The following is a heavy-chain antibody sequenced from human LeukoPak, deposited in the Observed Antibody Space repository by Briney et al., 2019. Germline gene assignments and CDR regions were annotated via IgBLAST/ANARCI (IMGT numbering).Heavy chain of an antibody. CDR2: ISYDGSNK. Sequence: GGSLRLSCAASGFTFSSYAMHWVRQVPGKGLEWVAVISYDGSNKYYADSVKGRFTTSRDNSKNTLYVQMNSLSAEDTAVYYCARGTISLDYWGQGTLVTVSS. V-gene: IGHV3-30-3*01. J-gene: IGHJ4*02. CDR3: ARGTISLDY. D-gene: IGHD3-10*01. CDR1: GFTFSSYA.